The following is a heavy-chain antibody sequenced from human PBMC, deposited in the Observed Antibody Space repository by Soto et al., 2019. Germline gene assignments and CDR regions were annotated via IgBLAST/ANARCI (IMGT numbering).Heavy chain of an antibody. V-gene: IGHV3-33*01. Sequence: GGSLRLSCAASGFTFSSYGMHWVRQAPGKGLEWVAVIWYDGSNKYYADSVKGRFTISRDNSKNTLYLKMNSLRSEDTAVYYCARVLPPIRFYGMDLSCQGTTVTVPS. CDR3: ARVLPPIRFYGMDL. J-gene: IGHJ6*02. CDR1: GFTFSSYG. D-gene: IGHD3-9*01. CDR2: IWYDGSNK.